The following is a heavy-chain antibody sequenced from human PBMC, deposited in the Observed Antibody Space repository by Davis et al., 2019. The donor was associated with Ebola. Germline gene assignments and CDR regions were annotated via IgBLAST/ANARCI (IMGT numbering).Heavy chain of an antibody. CDR3: ARDRVCSGATCYAYFDF. J-gene: IGHJ4*02. V-gene: IGHV1-2*04. D-gene: IGHD2-15*01. CDR2: LNPNSGDT. CDR1: RYTLTGHY. Sequence: ASSVKVSCKASRYTLTGHYIHWVRQALGQGLEWMGWLNPNSGDTKYSQKFQGWVTMTRDTPISTAYMELNRLTSDDTAVYYRARDRVCSGATCYAYFDFWGQGTLVTVSS.